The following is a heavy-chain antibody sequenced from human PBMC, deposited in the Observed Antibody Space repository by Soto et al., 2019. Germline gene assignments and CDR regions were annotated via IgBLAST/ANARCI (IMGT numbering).Heavy chain of an antibody. D-gene: IGHD2-15*01. J-gene: IGHJ2*01. CDR1: GYSFTNYC. Sequence: QVQLVQSGADVKKPGTSVKVSCKAAGYSFTNYCMYWVRQAPGQGLEWMGMINPRTGSTRYAQKFQDSVTLTRDTSTTTVYMELSTLISDDTVVYYCARDGGLLTASWHYDLWGPGTLVTVS. CDR3: ARDGGLLTASWHYDL. CDR2: INPRTGST. V-gene: IGHV1-46*01.